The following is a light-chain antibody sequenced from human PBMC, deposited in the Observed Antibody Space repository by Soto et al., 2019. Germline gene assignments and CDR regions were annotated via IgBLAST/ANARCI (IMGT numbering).Light chain of an antibody. CDR3: QQYNDWPPP. CDR1: QSVSDN. CDR2: GAS. J-gene: IGKJ4*01. Sequence: EIVLRQCPATRSVSPGDRVTLSCRASQSVSDNLAWYQQKPGQAPRLLIYGASIRATDIPARFSGSGSGTEFSLTISSLQSAHFAVYSCQQYNDWPPPFGGGTKVDIK. V-gene: IGKV3D-15*01.